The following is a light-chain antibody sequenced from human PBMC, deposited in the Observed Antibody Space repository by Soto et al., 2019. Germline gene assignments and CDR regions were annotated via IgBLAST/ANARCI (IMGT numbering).Light chain of an antibody. CDR1: QSFSSY. Sequence: EIVLTQSPATLSLSPGERATLSCRASQSFSSYLAWYQQKPGQAPRLLIYDASKRATGIPARFSGRGSGTDFTLTINSLEPEDFAVYYCQQRSYWPPVITFGQGTRLEIK. J-gene: IGKJ5*01. CDR2: DAS. CDR3: QQRSYWPPVIT. V-gene: IGKV3-11*01.